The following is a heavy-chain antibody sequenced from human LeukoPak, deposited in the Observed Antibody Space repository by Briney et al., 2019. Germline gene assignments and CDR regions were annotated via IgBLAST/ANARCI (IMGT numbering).Heavy chain of an antibody. D-gene: IGHD4-23*01. CDR1: GFTFSSYW. CDR3: AREGPYYGGNDY. V-gene: IGHV3-74*01. J-gene: IGHJ4*02. CDR2: IKSDGRST. Sequence: GGSLRLSCAASGFTFSSYWMHWVRQAPGKGLVWVSRIKSDGRSTSYADSVKDRFTISRDNAKNTLYLQMNSLRAEDTAVYYCAREGPYYGGNDYWGQGTLVTVSS.